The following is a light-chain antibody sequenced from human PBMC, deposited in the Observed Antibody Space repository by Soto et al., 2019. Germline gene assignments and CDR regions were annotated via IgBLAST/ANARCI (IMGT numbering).Light chain of an antibody. V-gene: IGLV1-36*01. J-gene: IGLJ2*01. Sequence: QSVLTQPPSVSEAPGQRVTISCSGSTSNIGNNAVSWYQQLPGKAPKLLIYYDDLLPSGVSDRFSGSKSGTSASLAISGLHSEDEADYYCAAWDDRLNGVIFGGGTKLTVL. CDR3: AAWDDRLNGVI. CDR2: YDD. CDR1: TSNIGNNA.